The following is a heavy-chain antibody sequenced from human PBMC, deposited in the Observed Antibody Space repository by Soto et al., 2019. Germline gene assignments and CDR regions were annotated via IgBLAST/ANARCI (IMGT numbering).Heavy chain of an antibody. J-gene: IGHJ5*02. D-gene: IGHD3-22*01. CDR3: ARDYYDSSGYLESRSYNWFDP. CDR2: INPSGGST. V-gene: IGHV1-46*01. Sequence: ASVKVSCKASGYTFTSYYMHWVRQAPGQGLEWMGIINPSGGSTSYAQKFQGRVTMTRDTSTSTVYMELSSLRSEDTAVYYCARDYYDSSGYLESRSYNWFDPWGQGTLVTVS. CDR1: GYTFTSYY.